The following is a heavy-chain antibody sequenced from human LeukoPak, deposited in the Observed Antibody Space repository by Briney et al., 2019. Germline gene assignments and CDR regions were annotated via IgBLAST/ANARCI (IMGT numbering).Heavy chain of an antibody. CDR1: GFSFGSYW. CDR3: ATVGGVSGRAFDM. Sequence: GGSLRLSCAASGFSFGSYWLHWVRQAPGKGLVWVSHIKSDGSSTSYADSVKGRFTISRDNAKNTLYVQMNSLRVEDAAVYYCATVGGVSGRAFDMWGQGTVVTVSS. J-gene: IGHJ3*02. D-gene: IGHD2-8*01. V-gene: IGHV3-74*01. CDR2: IKSDGSST.